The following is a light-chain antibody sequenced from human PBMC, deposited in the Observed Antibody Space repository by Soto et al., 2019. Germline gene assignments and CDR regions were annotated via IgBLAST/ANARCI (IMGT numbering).Light chain of an antibody. CDR3: QRYGSSPPT. CDR1: QTVTNNY. J-gene: IGKJ1*01. CDR2: TGS. V-gene: IGKV3-20*01. Sequence: IVLTQSPGTLSLSPGERATLSCRASQTVTNNYLAWYQQKPGQAPRLLIHTGSSRATGIPDRFSGSGSGTEFTLTISRLEPEDFAVYWCQRYGSSPPTFGRGTRVEIK.